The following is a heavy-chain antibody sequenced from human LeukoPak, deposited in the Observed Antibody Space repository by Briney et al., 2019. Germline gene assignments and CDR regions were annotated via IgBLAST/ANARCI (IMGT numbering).Heavy chain of an antibody. CDR1: GYSFTSYW. D-gene: IGHD6-19*01. CDR2: IYPGDSDT. J-gene: IGHJ4*02. Sequence: GESLKISCKGSGYSFTSYWIGWVRQMPGKGLEWMGIIYPGDSDTRYSPSFQGQVTISADKSISTAYLQWSSLKASDTAMYYCARSEGRAYSSGWYGGYWGQGTLVTVSS. CDR3: ARSEGRAYSSGWYGGY. V-gene: IGHV5-51*01.